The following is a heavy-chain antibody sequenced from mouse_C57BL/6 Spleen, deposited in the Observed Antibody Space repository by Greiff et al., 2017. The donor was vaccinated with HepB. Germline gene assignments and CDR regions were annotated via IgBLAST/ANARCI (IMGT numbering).Heavy chain of an antibody. Sequence: EVQLQQSGPELVKPGASVKISCKASGYTFTDYYMNWVKQSHGKSLEWIGDINPNNGGTSYNQKFKGKATLTVDKSSSTAYMELRSLTSEDSAVYYCARRAYVDVWGTGTTVTVSS. CDR1: GYTFTDYY. CDR2: INPNNGGT. D-gene: IGHD3-3*01. V-gene: IGHV1-26*01. J-gene: IGHJ1*03. CDR3: ARRAYVDV.